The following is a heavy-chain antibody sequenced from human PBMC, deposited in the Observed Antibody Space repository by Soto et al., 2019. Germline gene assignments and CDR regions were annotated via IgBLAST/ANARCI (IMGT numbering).Heavy chain of an antibody. CDR1: GFTFSSYW. J-gene: IGHJ6*02. V-gene: IGHV3-74*01. D-gene: IGHD6-13*01. Sequence: GGSLRLSCAASGFTFSSYWMHWVRRAPGRGLVWVSHISGDGSTTNYADSVKGRFTISRDNSKNTLYLQMNSLRAEDTAVYYCAKFGGSSSWYIGPPIDYGMDVWGQGTTVTVSS. CDR2: ISGDGSTT. CDR3: AKFGGSSSWYIGPPIDYGMDV.